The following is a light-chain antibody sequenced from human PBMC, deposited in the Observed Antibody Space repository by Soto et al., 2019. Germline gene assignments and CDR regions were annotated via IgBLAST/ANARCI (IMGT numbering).Light chain of an antibody. V-gene: IGKV3D-15*01. CDR2: GAS. CDR1: QSITTH. J-gene: IGKJ3*01. Sequence: IVMTQSPVTLSLSSGDRATLSCRASQSITTHLAWYQQKPGQAPRLLIYGASSRATGIPDRFSGSGSGTEFTLTISSLQSEDFAVYYCQQYNNWPPVTFGPGTKVDIK. CDR3: QQYNNWPPVT.